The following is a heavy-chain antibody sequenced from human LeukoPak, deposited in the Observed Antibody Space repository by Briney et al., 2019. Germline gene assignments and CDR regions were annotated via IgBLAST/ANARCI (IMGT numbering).Heavy chain of an antibody. Sequence: SETLSLTCTVSGGSISSSSYYWGWIRQPPGKGLEWIGYIYYSGSTNYNPSLKSRVTISVDTSKNQFSLKLSSVTAADTAVYYCARVGIVVVPAAPAWYFDLWGRGTLVTVSS. CDR1: GGSISSSSYY. J-gene: IGHJ2*01. CDR3: ARVGIVVVPAAPAWYFDL. D-gene: IGHD2-2*03. CDR2: IYYSGST. V-gene: IGHV4-61*05.